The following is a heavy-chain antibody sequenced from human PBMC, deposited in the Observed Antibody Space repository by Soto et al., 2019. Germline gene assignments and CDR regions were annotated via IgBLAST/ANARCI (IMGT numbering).Heavy chain of an antibody. D-gene: IGHD5-12*01. Sequence: GGSLRLSCAASGFTFSSYAMSWVRQAPGKGLEWVSAISGSGGSTYYADSVKGRFTISRDNSKNTLYLQMNSLRAEDTAVYYCAKDLFSDIVATIFDYRGQGTLVTVSS. CDR3: AKDLFSDIVATIFDY. CDR1: GFTFSSYA. V-gene: IGHV3-23*01. CDR2: ISGSGGST. J-gene: IGHJ4*02.